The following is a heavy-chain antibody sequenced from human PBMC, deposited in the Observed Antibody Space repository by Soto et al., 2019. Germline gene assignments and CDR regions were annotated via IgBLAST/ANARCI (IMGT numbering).Heavy chain of an antibody. V-gene: IGHV3-30*18. CDR2: MSYDGRET. CDR1: GFTLSSFG. CDR3: AKTPRTWYGNYYDY. Sequence: QGQLVESGGGVVQPGTSLRLSCTASGFTLSSFGIHWVRQAPGKGLEWVALMSYDGRETYYADSVKGRFTISRDNSKNTLYLQMNSLRPEDTATYYCAKTPRTWYGNYYDYWGRGTLVTVSS. J-gene: IGHJ4*02. D-gene: IGHD6-13*01.